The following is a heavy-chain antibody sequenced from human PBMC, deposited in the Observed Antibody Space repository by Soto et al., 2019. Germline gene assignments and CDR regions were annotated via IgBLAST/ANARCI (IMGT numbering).Heavy chain of an antibody. CDR1: GFTFTSSA. CDR3: AADRRYDFWSEYYYYGMDV. V-gene: IGHV1-58*01. D-gene: IGHD3-3*01. CDR2: IVVGSGNT. J-gene: IGHJ6*02. Sequence: SVKVSCKASGFTFTSSAVQWVRQARGQRLEWIGWIVVGSGNTNYAQKFQERVTITRDMSTSTAYMELSSLRSEDTAVYYCAADRRYDFWSEYYYYGMDVWGQGTTVTVSS.